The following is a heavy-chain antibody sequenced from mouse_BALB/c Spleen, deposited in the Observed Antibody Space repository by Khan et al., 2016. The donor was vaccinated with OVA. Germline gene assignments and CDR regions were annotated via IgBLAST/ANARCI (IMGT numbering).Heavy chain of an antibody. CDR1: RFSLTDFG. CDR3: ARELRLGGFAY. J-gene: IGHJ3*01. V-gene: IGHV2-6-7*01. CDR2: IWGDGST. D-gene: IGHD1-2*01. Sequence: QVQLKESGPGLVAPSQSLSITCSVSRFSLTDFGVNWVRQPPGMGLEWLGTIWGDGSTDYNSALKSRLSINQDNSKSQVFLKMNSLQTDDTARYYCARELRLGGFAYWGQGTLVTVSA.